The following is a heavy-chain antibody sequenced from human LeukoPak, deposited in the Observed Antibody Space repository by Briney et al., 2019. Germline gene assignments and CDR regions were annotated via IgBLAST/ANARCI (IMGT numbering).Heavy chain of an antibody. Sequence: GASLQISCQGAGYPFTSYWISWVRPMPGKGLEWMGRIDPSDSYTNYSPSFQGHVTISADKSISTAYLQWSSLKASDTAMYYCARYSLTGYYAPDYWGQGTLVTVSS. D-gene: IGHD3-9*01. CDR1: GYPFTSYW. CDR2: IDPSDSYT. CDR3: ARYSLTGYYAPDY. J-gene: IGHJ4*02. V-gene: IGHV5-10-1*01.